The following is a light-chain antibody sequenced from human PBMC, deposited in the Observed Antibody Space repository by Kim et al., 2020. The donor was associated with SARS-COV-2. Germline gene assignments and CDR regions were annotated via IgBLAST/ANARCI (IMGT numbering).Light chain of an antibody. V-gene: IGLV1-44*01. CDR1: SSNIGGNT. CDR3: ATWDDSLNGWV. Sequence: QSVLTQTPSASGTPGQRVTISCSGSSSNIGGNTVNWYQHVPGTAPKLLIYSDKQRPSGVPDRFSGSKSGTSASLAISGLQSEDEADYYCATWDDSLNGWVFGGGTKL. J-gene: IGLJ3*02. CDR2: SDK.